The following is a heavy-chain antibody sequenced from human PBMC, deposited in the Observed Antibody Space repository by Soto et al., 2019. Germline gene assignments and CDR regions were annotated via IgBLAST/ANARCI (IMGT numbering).Heavy chain of an antibody. CDR2: FDPEDGET. CDR3: ATPSTVTTSYFDY. D-gene: IGHD4-4*01. Sequence: GASVKVSCKASGYTFTSYDINWVRQDTGQGLEWMGGFDPEDGETIYAQKFQGRVTMTEDTSTDTAYMELSSLRSEDTAVYYCATPSTVTTSYFDYWGQGTLVTVSS. V-gene: IGHV1-24*01. J-gene: IGHJ4*02. CDR1: GYTFTSYD.